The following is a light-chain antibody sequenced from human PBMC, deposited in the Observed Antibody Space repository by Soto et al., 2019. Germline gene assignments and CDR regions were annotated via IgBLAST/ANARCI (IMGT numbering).Light chain of an antibody. CDR3: QQYGTSLPWT. J-gene: IGKJ1*01. Sequence: IVLTQSPGTLSLSPGERATLSCRASQSVSSYLAWYQQKPGQAPRLLIYGASTRATGIPDRFSGSGSGTDFTLTISRLEPEDSAVFYCQQYGTSLPWTFGQGTKVESK. V-gene: IGKV3-20*01. CDR1: QSVSSY. CDR2: GAS.